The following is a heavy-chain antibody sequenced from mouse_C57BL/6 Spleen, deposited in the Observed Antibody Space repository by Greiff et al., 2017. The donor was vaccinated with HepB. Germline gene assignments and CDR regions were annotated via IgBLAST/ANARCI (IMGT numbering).Heavy chain of an antibody. CDR3: TRVSTTVVPDY. J-gene: IGHJ2*01. CDR1: GFTFSSYA. D-gene: IGHD1-1*01. Sequence: EVKLVESGEGLVKPGGSLKLSCAASGFTFSSYAMSWVRQTPEKRLEWVAYISSGGDYIYYADTVKGRFTISRDNARNTLYLQMSSLKSEDTAMYYCTRVSTTVVPDYWGQGTTLTVSS. CDR2: ISSGGDYI. V-gene: IGHV5-9-1*02.